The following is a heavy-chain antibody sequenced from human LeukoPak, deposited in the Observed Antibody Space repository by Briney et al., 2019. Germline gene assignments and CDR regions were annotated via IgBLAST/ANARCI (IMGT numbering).Heavy chain of an antibody. CDR1: GITFSSYW. CDR3: ALKPSGPYYFGY. CDR2: IKQDGSEK. V-gene: IGHV3-7*01. Sequence: GGSLRLSCAGSGITFSSYWMSWVRQAPGKGPEWVANIKQDGSEKYYVDSVKGRFTISRDNVKNSLYLQMNSLRAEDTAVYYCALKPSGPYYFGYWGQGTPVTVSS. J-gene: IGHJ4*02. D-gene: IGHD3-10*01.